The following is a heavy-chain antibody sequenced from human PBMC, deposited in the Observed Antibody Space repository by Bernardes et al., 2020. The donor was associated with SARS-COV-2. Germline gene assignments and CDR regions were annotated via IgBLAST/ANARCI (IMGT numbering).Heavy chain of an antibody. Sequence: GGSLRLSCAASGFTFSSYSMNWVRQAPGKGLEWVSAISGSGGSTYYADSVKGRFTISRDNSKNTLYLQMNSLRAEDTAVYYCAKDFQRTIFGVVINQYYYYYGMDVWGQGTTVTVSS. CDR3: AKDFQRTIFGVVINQYYYYYGMDV. J-gene: IGHJ6*02. CDR2: ISGSGGST. CDR1: GFTFSSYS. D-gene: IGHD3-3*01. V-gene: IGHV3-23*01.